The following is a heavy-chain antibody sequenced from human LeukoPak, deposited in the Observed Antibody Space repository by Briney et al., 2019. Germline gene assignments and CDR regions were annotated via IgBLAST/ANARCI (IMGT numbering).Heavy chain of an antibody. CDR2: IRYDGSNK. V-gene: IGHV3-30*02. J-gene: IGHJ3*02. CDR3: AKSSGYYYGGRDAFDI. CDR1: GLTFSSYV. D-gene: IGHD3-22*01. Sequence: TGGSLRLSCAASGLTFSSYVMHWVRQAPGKGLEWVAFIRYDGSNKYYADSVKGRFTISRDNSKNTLYLQMNSLRAEDTAVYYCAKSSGYYYGGRDAFDIWGQGTMVTVSS.